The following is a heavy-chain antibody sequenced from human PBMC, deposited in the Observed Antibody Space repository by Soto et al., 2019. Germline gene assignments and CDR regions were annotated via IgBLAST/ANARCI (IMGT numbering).Heavy chain of an antibody. V-gene: IGHV1-2*02. Sequence: GASVKVSCKASGYTFTGYYMHWVRQAPGQGLEWMGWINPNSGGTNYAQKFQGRVTMTRDTSISTAYMELSRLRSDDTAVYYCARSPGAYDYVWGSYRHSWFDPWGQGTLVTVSS. D-gene: IGHD3-16*02. CDR2: INPNSGGT. CDR1: GYTFTGYY. CDR3: ARSPGAYDYVWGSYRHSWFDP. J-gene: IGHJ5*02.